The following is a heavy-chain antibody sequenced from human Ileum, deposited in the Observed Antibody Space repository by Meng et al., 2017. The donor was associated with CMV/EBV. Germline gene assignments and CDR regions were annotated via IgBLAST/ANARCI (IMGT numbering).Heavy chain of an antibody. CDR3: ARAGYSSSSLYWFDP. CDR1: GFTFSTYA. V-gene: IGHV3-30-3*01. J-gene: IGHJ5*02. Sequence: SGFTFSTYAMHWVRQAPGKGLEWVAVISYDGSNKYYADSVKGRFTISRDNSKNTLYLQMNSLRAEDTAVYYCARAGYSSSSLYWFDPWGQGTLVTVSS. D-gene: IGHD6-6*01. CDR2: ISYDGSNK.